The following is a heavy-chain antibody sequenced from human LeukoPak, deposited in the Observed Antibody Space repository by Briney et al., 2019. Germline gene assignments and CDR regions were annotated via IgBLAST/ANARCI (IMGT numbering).Heavy chain of an antibody. V-gene: IGHV3-53*01. J-gene: IGHJ4*02. CDR2: IYSGGGT. Sequence: GGSLRLSCAASGFTVSSNYMSWVRQAPGKGLEWVSVIYSGGGTYYADSVKGRFTISRDNSKNTLYLQMNSLRAEDTAVYYCAKDRFYDSSGYGDYWGQGTLVTVSS. CDR3: AKDRFYDSSGYGDY. CDR1: GFTVSSNY. D-gene: IGHD3-22*01.